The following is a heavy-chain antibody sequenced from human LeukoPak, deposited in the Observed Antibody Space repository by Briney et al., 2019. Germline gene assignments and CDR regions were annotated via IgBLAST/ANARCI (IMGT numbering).Heavy chain of an antibody. CDR1: GGSISSYY. D-gene: IGHD6-19*01. CDR3: ARSTDTYSSGWYVDYCYYMDV. Sequence: SETLSLTCTVSGGSISSYYWSWIRQPPGKGLEWIGYIYYSGSTNYNPSLKSRVTISVDTSKNQFSLKLSSVTAADTAVYYCARSTDTYSSGWYVDYCYYMDVWGKGTTVTISS. CDR2: IYYSGST. V-gene: IGHV4-59*01. J-gene: IGHJ6*03.